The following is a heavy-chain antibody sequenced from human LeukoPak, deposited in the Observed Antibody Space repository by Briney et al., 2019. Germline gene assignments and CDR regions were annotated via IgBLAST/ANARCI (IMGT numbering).Heavy chain of an antibody. Sequence: GGSLRLSCAASGFTFSSYAMSWVRQAPGKGLEWVLAISGSGGSTYYADSVKGRFTISRDNSKNTLYLQMNSLRAEDTAVYYCAKDPPLDYYDSSGYPDYWGQGTLVTVSS. V-gene: IGHV3-23*01. CDR1: GFTFSSYA. J-gene: IGHJ4*02. CDR2: ISGSGGST. D-gene: IGHD3-22*01. CDR3: AKDPPLDYYDSSGYPDY.